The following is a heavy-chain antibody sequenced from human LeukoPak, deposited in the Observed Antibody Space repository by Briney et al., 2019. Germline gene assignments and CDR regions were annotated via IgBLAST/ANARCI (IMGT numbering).Heavy chain of an antibody. D-gene: IGHD5-24*01. Sequence: SSETLSLTCTVSGGSISSYYWSWIRQPPGKGLEWIGYIYYSGSTNYNPSLKSRVPISVDTSKNQFSLKLSSVTAADTAVYYCARGLGMATIKDAFDIWGQGTMVTVSS. CDR1: GGSISSYY. V-gene: IGHV4-59*01. J-gene: IGHJ3*02. CDR2: IYYSGST. CDR3: ARGLGMATIKDAFDI.